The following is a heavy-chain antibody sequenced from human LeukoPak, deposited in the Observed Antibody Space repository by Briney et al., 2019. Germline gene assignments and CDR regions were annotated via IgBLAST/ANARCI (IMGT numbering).Heavy chain of an antibody. Sequence: GRSLRLSCAASGFTFSSYAMHWVRQAPGKGLEWVAVISYDGSNKYYADSVKGRFTISRDNSKNTLYLQMNSLRAEDTAVYYCATLYRPRYCSSTSCYLHFDYWGQGTLVTVSS. V-gene: IGHV3-30-3*01. CDR1: GFTFSSYA. CDR3: ATLYRPRYCSSTSCYLHFDY. J-gene: IGHJ4*02. D-gene: IGHD2-2*01. CDR2: ISYDGSNK.